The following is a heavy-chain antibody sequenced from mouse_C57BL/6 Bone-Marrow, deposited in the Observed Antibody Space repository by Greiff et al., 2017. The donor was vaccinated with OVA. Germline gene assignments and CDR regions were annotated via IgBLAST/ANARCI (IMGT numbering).Heavy chain of an antibody. V-gene: IGHV5-16*01. Sequence: DVQLVESEGGLVQPGSSMKLSCTASGFTFSDYYMAWVRQVPEKGLEWVANINYDGSSTYYLDSLKSRFIISRDNAKNILYLQMSSLKSEDTATYYCARDGGTTVVEGFAYWGQGTLVTVSA. J-gene: IGHJ3*01. CDR1: GFTFSDYY. CDR3: ARDGGTTVVEGFAY. CDR2: INYDGSST. D-gene: IGHD1-1*01.